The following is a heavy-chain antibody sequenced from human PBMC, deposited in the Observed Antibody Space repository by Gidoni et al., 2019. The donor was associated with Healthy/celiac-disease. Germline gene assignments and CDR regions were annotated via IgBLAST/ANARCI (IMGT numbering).Heavy chain of an antibody. J-gene: IGHJ6*03. CDR1: GFTSSSYS. V-gene: IGHV3-21*01. D-gene: IGHD2-15*01. CDR2: ISSSSSYI. CDR3: ARGVVVVMGYYMDV. Sequence: EVQLVESGGGLVKPGGSLRLSCAASGFTSSSYSRSWVRQAPGKGLEWVSSISSSSSYIYYADSVKGRFTISRDNAKNSLYLQMNSLRAEDTAVYYCARGVVVVMGYYMDVWGKGTTVTVSS.